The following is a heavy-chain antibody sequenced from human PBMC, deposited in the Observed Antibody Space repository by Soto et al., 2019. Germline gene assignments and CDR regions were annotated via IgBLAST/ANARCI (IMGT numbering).Heavy chain of an antibody. CDR3: ARVRCFNGLCHTADYGMDV. Sequence: ASVKVSCKASGDVFRSYGINWVRQAPGQGLEWMGGIIPISGTTNYAQKFQGRVAITAYESTDKVYMELCRLRSEDTAVYFCARVRCFNGLCHTADYGMDVWGQGTTVTVSS. D-gene: IGHD2-8*01. J-gene: IGHJ6*02. CDR1: GDVFRSYG. V-gene: IGHV1-69*13. CDR2: IIPISGTT.